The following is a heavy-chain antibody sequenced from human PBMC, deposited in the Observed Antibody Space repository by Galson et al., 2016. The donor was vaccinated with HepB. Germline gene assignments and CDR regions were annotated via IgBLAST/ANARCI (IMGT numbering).Heavy chain of an antibody. Sequence: SVKVSCKASGYTFSRYGISWVRQAPGQRLEWMGWINAGNGNTKYSQKFQGRVTITRDTSASTACMELSSLRSEDTAVYYCARLGRYCSGGSCYSIFDYWGQGTLVTVSS. CDR2: INAGNGNT. D-gene: IGHD2-15*01. CDR3: ARLGRYCSGGSCYSIFDY. V-gene: IGHV1-3*01. CDR1: GYTFSRYG. J-gene: IGHJ4*02.